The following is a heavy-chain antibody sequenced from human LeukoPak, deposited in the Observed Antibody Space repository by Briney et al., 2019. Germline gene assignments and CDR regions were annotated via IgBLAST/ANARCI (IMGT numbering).Heavy chain of an antibody. Sequence: GASVKVSCKASGGTFSSYTISWVRQAPRQGLEWMGRIIPILGIANYAQKFQGRVTITADKSTSTAYMELSSLRSEDTAVYYCATPHGGYCSGGSCYSGSWGQGTLVTVSS. CDR3: ATPHGGYCSGGSCYSGS. V-gene: IGHV1-69*02. D-gene: IGHD2-15*01. CDR1: GGTFSSYT. J-gene: IGHJ4*02. CDR2: IIPILGIA.